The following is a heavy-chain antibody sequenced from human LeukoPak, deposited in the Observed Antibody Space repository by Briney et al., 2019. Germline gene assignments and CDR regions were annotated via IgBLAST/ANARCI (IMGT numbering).Heavy chain of an antibody. J-gene: IGHJ4*02. CDR1: GFTFSSYA. CDR3: ARERDGQESGFDY. D-gene: IGHD5-24*01. V-gene: IGHV3-64*01. CDR2: ISSNGGST. Sequence: GGSLRLPCAASGFTFSSYAMHWVRQAPGKGLEYVSAISSNGGSTYYANSVKGRFTISRDNSKNTLYLQMGSLRAEDMAVYYCARERDGQESGFDYWGQGTLVTVSS.